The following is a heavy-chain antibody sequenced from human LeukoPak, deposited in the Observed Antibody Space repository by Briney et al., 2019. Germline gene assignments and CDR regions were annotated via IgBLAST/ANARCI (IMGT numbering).Heavy chain of an antibody. V-gene: IGHV4-4*07. CDR2: IYASGNT. D-gene: IGHD3-10*01. J-gene: IGHJ4*02. CDR3: ARGRREYYYGSGSLHFDY. Sequence: PSETLSLTCTVSGGSISSYYWSWVRQPAGKGLEWLGRIYASGNTNYNPSLKGRVTMTVNTSKNQFSLKLSSVTAADTAVYYCARGRREYYYGSGSLHFDYWGQGTLVTVSS. CDR1: GGSISSYY.